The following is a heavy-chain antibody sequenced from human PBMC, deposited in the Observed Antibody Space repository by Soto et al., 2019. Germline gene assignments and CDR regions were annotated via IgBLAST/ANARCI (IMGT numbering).Heavy chain of an antibody. CDR1: GGSLSSSAYS. J-gene: IGHJ3*02. CDR2: IYQSGST. CDR3: ARERLVYDSDGFSWDDAFDI. V-gene: IGHV4-30-2*01. Sequence: SETLSLTCAVSGGSLSSSAYSWSWIRQPPGKGLEWIGFIYQSGSTYYNPSLKSRVTMSLDRPKNQFSLKLSSVTAADPAVYYCARERLVYDSDGFSWDDAFDIWGQGTMVTVSS. D-gene: IGHD3-22*01.